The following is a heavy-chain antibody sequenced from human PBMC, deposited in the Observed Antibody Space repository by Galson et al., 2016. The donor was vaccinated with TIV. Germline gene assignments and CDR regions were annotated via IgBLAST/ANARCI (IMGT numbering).Heavy chain of an antibody. CDR3: ARDTEQYNSFTDTFDV. V-gene: IGHV3-21*06. CDR2: ITSSSSYL. Sequence: SLRLSCAASGFTFSSYSMNWVRQAPGKGLEWVSSITSSSSYLYYADSVKGRFTISRDNAKNSLFLQMTTLRADDTAVYYCARDTEQYNSFTDTFDVWGQGTIVTVSS. J-gene: IGHJ3*01. D-gene: IGHD6-6*01. CDR1: GFTFSSYS.